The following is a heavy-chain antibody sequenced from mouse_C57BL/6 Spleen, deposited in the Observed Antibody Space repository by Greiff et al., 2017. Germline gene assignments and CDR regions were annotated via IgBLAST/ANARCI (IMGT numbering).Heavy chain of an antibody. Sequence: QVQLQQSGAELARPGASVKLSCKASGYTFTSYGISWVKQRTGQGLEWIGEIYPRSGNTYYNEKFKGKATLTADKSSSTAYMELRRLTSEDSAVYFCARERITTVVAPYWYFDVWGTGTTVTVSS. D-gene: IGHD1-1*01. V-gene: IGHV1-81*01. CDR3: ARERITTVVAPYWYFDV. CDR1: GYTFTSYG. J-gene: IGHJ1*03. CDR2: IYPRSGNT.